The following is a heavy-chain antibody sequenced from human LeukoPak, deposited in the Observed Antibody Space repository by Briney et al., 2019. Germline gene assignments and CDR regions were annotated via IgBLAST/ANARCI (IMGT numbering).Heavy chain of an antibody. V-gene: IGHV3-30*03. J-gene: IGHJ4*02. Sequence: QPGGSLRLSCAASGFTFSSYGMHWVRQAPGKGLEWVAVISYDGSNKYYADSVKGRFTISRDNAKNSLYLQMNSLRAEDTAVYYCARDSALTHFDYWGQGTLVTVSS. D-gene: IGHD2-21*02. CDR2: ISYDGSNK. CDR3: ARDSALTHFDY. CDR1: GFTFSSYG.